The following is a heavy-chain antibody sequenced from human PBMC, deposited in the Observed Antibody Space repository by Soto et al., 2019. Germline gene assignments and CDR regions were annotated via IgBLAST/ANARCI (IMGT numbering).Heavy chain of an antibody. J-gene: IGHJ3*02. V-gene: IGHV3-53*04. Sequence: GGSLRLSCAASGFTVSSNYMSWVRQAPGKGLEWVSVIYSGGSTYYADSVKGRFTISRHNSKNTLYLQMNSLRAEDTAVYCWAREKAAAGGGAFDIWGQGTMVTVSS. CDR3: AREKAAAGGGAFDI. CDR1: GFTVSSNY. D-gene: IGHD6-13*01. CDR2: IYSGGST.